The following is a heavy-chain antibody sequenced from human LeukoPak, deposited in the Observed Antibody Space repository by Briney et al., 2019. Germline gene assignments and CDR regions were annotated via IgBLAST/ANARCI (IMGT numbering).Heavy chain of an antibody. Sequence: GASVKVSCKTSGGTFTSYAITWVRQAPGQGLEWMGKIIPISGTTNYAQKFQGRVTFTADESTSTAYMELSSLRSEDTALYYCARKLRLGGNWFDPWGQGTLVIVSS. J-gene: IGHJ5*02. CDR3: ARKLRLGGNWFDP. CDR1: GGTFTSYA. V-gene: IGHV1-69*13. CDR2: IIPISGTT. D-gene: IGHD1-26*01.